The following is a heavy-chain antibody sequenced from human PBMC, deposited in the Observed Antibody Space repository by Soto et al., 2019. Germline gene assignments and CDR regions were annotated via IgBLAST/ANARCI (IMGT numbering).Heavy chain of an antibody. D-gene: IGHD3-16*01. Sequence: EVQLVQSGGGLVQPGGSLRLSYAASGFTFSDYYMDWVRQVPEKGLEWLGRSRNKANSYNTEYAPSVKGRFSISRDDSKDSMYLQMNSLKSEDSAVYYCARDTGGSYDYWGQGALVTVSS. CDR3: ARDTGGSYDY. J-gene: IGHJ4*02. CDR1: GFTFSDYY. CDR2: SRNKANSYNT. V-gene: IGHV3-72*01.